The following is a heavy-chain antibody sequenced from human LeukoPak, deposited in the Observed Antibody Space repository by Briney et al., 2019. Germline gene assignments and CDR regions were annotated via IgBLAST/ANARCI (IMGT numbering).Heavy chain of an antibody. CDR3: ARFEEGGEVSDY. CDR2: ISSSGSTI. Sequence: PGGSLRLSCAASGFIFSSYEVNWVRQAPGKGLEWVSYISSSGSTIYYADSVKGRFTISRANAKNSLYLQMNSLRAEDTAVYYCARFEEGGEVSDYWGQGTLVTVSS. V-gene: IGHV3-48*03. CDR1: GFIFSSYE. J-gene: IGHJ4*02. D-gene: IGHD3-16*01.